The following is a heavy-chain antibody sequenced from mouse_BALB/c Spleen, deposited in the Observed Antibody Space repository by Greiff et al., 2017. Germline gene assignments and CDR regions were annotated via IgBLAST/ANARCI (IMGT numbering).Heavy chain of an antibody. CDR3: TRGEYDGYFDY. V-gene: IGHV1-5*01. Sequence: VQLKQSGTVLARPGASVKMSCKASGYSFTSYWMHWVKQRPGQGLEWIGAIYPGNSDTSYNQKFKGKAKLTAVTSASTAYMELSSLTNEDSAVYYCTRGEYDGYFDYWGQGTTLTVSS. CDR2: IYPGNSDT. CDR1: GYSFTSYW. J-gene: IGHJ2*01. D-gene: IGHD2-14*01.